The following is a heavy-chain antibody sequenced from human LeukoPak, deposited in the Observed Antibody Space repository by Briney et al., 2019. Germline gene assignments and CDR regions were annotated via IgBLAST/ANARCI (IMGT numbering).Heavy chain of an antibody. CDR3: ARQGARTYNWNSQGFDL. CDR1: GYTFTSYG. J-gene: IGHJ2*01. V-gene: IGHV1-18*01. CDR2: ISAYNGNT. D-gene: IGHD1-7*01. Sequence: SVTVSCKASGYTFTSYGISWVRQAPGQGLGWVGWISAYNGNTNYAQKLQGRVTITTDTSTSTAYMELRSLRSDDAAVYYCARQGARTYNWNSQGFDLWGRGTLVTVSS.